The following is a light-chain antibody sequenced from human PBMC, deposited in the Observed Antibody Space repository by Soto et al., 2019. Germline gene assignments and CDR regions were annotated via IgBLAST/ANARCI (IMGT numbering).Light chain of an antibody. Sequence: DIQMTQSPPTLSASVGDRVTITCRASQSIRHYLAWYQQMPGKAPKLLIYGASTLQSGVPSRFSGSGSATEFTLTISSLQPDDFGTYFCHLHNSYSQTFGQGTKVDIK. J-gene: IGKJ1*01. CDR1: QSIRHY. CDR2: GAS. V-gene: IGKV1-5*01. CDR3: HLHNSYSQT.